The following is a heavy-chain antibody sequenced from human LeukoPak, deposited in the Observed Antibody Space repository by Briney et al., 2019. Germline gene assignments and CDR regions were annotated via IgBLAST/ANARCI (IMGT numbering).Heavy chain of an antibody. CDR1: GGSISSYY. CDR2: IYYTGST. J-gene: IGHJ5*02. V-gene: IGHV4-59*12. Sequence: KPSETLSLTCTVSGGSISSYYWSWIRQPPGKGLEWIGYIYYTGSTSYNPSLKSRVTISVDTSKNQFSLKLSSVTAADTAVYYCARGHRYCSGGSCYANWFDPWGQGTLVTVSS. D-gene: IGHD2-15*01. CDR3: ARGHRYCSGGSCYANWFDP.